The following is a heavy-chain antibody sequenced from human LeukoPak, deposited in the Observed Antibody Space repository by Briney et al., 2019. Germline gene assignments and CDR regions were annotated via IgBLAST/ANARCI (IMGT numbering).Heavy chain of an antibody. J-gene: IGHJ3*02. CDR2: IGTAGDT. V-gene: IGHV3-13*03. CDR3: ARVGPPWAFDI. CDR1: GFTFSSYD. Sequence: GGSLRLSCAACGFTFSSYDMHWVRQATGKGLEWVSAIGTAGDTYYPGSVKGQFTISRENAKNSLYLQMNSLRAEDTAVYYCARVGPPWAFDIWGQGTMVTVSS.